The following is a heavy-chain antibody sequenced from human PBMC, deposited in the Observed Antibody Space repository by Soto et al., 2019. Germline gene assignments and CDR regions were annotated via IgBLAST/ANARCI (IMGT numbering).Heavy chain of an antibody. Sequence: QVQLQQWGAGLLKPSETLSLTCAVYGGSFSGYYWSWIRQPPGKGLEWIGEINHSGSTNYNPSLKSRVTISVDTSKNQFSLKLSSVTAADTAVYYCARVIAARPLSYYYYYYYMDVWGKGTTVTVSS. J-gene: IGHJ6*03. D-gene: IGHD6-6*01. V-gene: IGHV4-34*01. CDR2: INHSGST. CDR1: GGSFSGYY. CDR3: ARVIAARPLSYYYYYYYMDV.